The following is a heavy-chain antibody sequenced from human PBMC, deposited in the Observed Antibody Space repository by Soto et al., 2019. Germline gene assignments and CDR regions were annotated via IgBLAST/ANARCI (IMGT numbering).Heavy chain of an antibody. CDR1: GGTLNKHA. CDR2: IIPMLGIP. V-gene: IGHV1-69*01. CDR3: ARGGTSGWLKGAYDV. D-gene: IGHD2-2*01. J-gene: IGHJ3*01. Sequence: QVQLVQSGAEVKKPGSSLKVSGKASGGTLNKHAITWVRRAPGQGLEWLGGIIPMLGIPNYPQKFQGRVTIPADDSANAADMEVQNLPSDATAVYYCARGGTSGWLKGAYDVWGEGTMVTVSS.